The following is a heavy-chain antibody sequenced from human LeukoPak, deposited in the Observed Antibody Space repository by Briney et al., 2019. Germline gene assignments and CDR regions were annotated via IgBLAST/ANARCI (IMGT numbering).Heavy chain of an antibody. CDR3: ARRRAAAAGTAEYFQH. Sequence: SETLSLTCAVYGGSFSSYYWSWIRQPPGKGLEWIGEINHSGSTNYNPSLKSRVTISVDTSKNQFSLKLSSVTAADTAVYYCARRRAAAAGTAEYFQHWGQGTLVTVSS. D-gene: IGHD6-13*01. CDR1: GGSFSSYY. CDR2: INHSGST. V-gene: IGHV4-34*01. J-gene: IGHJ1*01.